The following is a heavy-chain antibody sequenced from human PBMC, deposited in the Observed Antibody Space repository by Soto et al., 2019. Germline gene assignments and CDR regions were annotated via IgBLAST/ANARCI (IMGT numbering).Heavy chain of an antibody. CDR3: AKALPPGWEIRGGYFDY. CDR1: GFTFSSYA. CDR2: ISGSGGST. D-gene: IGHD3-10*01. J-gene: IGHJ4*02. Sequence: EVQLLESGGGLVQPGGSLRLSCAASGFTFSSYAMSWVRQAPGKGLEWVSSISGSGGSTYYADSVKGRFTISRDNSKNTLYLQMNTLSAEDTAVYYCAKALPPGWEIRGGYFDYWGQGTLVTVSS. V-gene: IGHV3-23*01.